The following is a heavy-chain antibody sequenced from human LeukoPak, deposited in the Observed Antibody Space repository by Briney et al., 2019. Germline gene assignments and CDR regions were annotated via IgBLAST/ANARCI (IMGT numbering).Heavy chain of an antibody. CDR3: ARGTGIVGALYFDY. Sequence: SETLSLTCAVYVGSFSGYYWSWIRQPPGKGLEWIGEINHSGSTNYNPSLKSRVTISVDTSKNQFSLKLSSVTAADTAVYYCARGTGIVGALYFDYWGQGTLVTVSS. D-gene: IGHD1-26*01. CDR1: VGSFSGYY. J-gene: IGHJ4*02. V-gene: IGHV4-34*01. CDR2: INHSGST.